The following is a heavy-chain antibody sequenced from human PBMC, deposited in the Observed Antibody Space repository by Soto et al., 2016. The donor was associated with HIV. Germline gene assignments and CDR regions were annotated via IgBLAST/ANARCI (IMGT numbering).Heavy chain of an antibody. D-gene: IGHD5-18*01. J-gene: IGHJ6*02. CDR1: GGSFSRSP. CDR3: ARVATQYQGIQLSLGGLDI. V-gene: IGHV1-69*13. CDR2: IVPLFGTA. Sequence: QVQLVQSGAEVKKPGSSVKVSCKASGGSFSRSPISWVRQAPGQGLEWMGGIVPLFGTANYAQKFQGRVAITADESSRTAYMEVSSLRSEDTAVYYCARVATQYQGIQLSLGGLDIWGQGTNGHRLL.